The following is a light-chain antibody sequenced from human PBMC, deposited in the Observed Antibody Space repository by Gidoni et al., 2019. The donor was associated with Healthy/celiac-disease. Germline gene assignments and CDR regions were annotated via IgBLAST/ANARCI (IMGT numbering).Light chain of an antibody. CDR3: QQFNSYGLT. V-gene: IGKV1-13*02. CDR2: DAT. Sequence: AIQLTQSPSSLSASVGDRVPIICRASQGISSALAWYQQKPGKAPKLLIYDATSLESGVPSRFSGSGSGTDFTLTISSLQPEDFATYYCQQFNSYGLTFGGGTKVEIK. J-gene: IGKJ4*01. CDR1: QGISSA.